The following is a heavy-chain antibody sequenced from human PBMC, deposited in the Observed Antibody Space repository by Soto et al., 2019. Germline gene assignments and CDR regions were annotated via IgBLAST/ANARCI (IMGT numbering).Heavy chain of an antibody. V-gene: IGHV1-18*01. CDR2: ISAYNGNT. CDR3: ARALNYYDSSGLVY. CDR1: GYTFTSYG. Sequence: GASVKVSCKASGYTFTSYGISWVRQAPGQGLEWMGWISAYNGNTNYAQKLQGRVTMTTDTSTSTAYMELRSLRAYDTAVYYWARALNYYDSSGLVYWGQGTLVTVSS. D-gene: IGHD3-22*01. J-gene: IGHJ4*02.